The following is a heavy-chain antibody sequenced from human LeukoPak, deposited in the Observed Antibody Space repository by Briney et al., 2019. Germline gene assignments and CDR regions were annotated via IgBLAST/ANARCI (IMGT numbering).Heavy chain of an antibody. CDR2: ISSSSSYI. D-gene: IGHD2-15*01. CDR3: ARDRGPVLVGAFDI. CDR1: GFSFSSYS. V-gene: IGHV3-21*01. Sequence: GSLRLSCTTSGFSFSSYSMNWVRQAPGKGLEWVSSISSSSSYIYYAGSVKGRFTISRDNAKNLLYLQMNSLRAEDTAVYYCARDRGPVLVGAFDIWGQGTMVTVSS. J-gene: IGHJ3*02.